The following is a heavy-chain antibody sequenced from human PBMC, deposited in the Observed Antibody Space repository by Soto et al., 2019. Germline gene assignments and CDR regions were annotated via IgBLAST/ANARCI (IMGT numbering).Heavy chain of an antibody. V-gene: IGHV4-31*03. CDR3: ARDHCGDCYYFDY. CDR1: GGSISSGGYY. D-gene: IGHD2-21*02. J-gene: IGHJ4*02. Sequence: QVQLQESGPGLVKPSQTLSLTCTVSGGSISSGGYYWSWIRQHPGKGLEWIGYIYYSGSTYYNPALKSRVTISVDTSKNQFSLKLSSVTAADTAVYYCARDHCGDCYYFDYWGQGTLVTVSS. CDR2: IYYSGST.